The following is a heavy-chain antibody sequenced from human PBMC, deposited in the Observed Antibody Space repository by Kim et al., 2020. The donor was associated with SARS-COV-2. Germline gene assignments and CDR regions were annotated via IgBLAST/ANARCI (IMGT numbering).Heavy chain of an antibody. CDR2: T. V-gene: IGHV3-23*01. CDR3: AKEELVDGYNY. Sequence: TFYADSVKGRFTISRDNSKNTLYLQMNSLRAEDTAVYYCAKEELVDGYNYWGQGTLVTVSS. J-gene: IGHJ4*02. D-gene: IGHD5-12*01.